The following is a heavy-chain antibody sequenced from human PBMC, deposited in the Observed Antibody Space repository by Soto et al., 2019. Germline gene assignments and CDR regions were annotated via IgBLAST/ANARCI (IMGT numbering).Heavy chain of an antibody. J-gene: IGHJ5*02. CDR2: INHSGST. V-gene: IGHV4-34*01. D-gene: IGHD3-3*01. CDR1: GGSFSGYY. CDR3: ARVPRGDFWSGYDWFDP. Sequence: PSETLSLTCAVYGGSFSGYYWSWIRQPPGKGLEWIGEINHSGSTNYNPSLKSRVTISVDTSKNQFSLKLSSVTAADTAVYYCARVPRGDFWSGYDWFDPWGQGTLVTAPQ.